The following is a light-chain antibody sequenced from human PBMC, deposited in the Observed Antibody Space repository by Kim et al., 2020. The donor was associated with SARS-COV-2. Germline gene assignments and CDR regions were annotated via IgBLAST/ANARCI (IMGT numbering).Light chain of an antibody. CDR3: SSYTSSSTLV. CDR2: DVS. Sequence: GQSITISCTGTSSDVGCYNYVSWYQQHPGKAPKLMIYDVSNRPAGVSNRFSGSKPGNTASLTISGLQAEDEADYYCSSYTSSSTLVFGTGTKVTVL. CDR1: SSDVGCYNY. V-gene: IGLV2-14*03. J-gene: IGLJ1*01.